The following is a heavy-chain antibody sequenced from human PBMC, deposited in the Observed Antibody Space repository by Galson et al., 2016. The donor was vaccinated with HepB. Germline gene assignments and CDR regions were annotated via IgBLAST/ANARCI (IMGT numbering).Heavy chain of an antibody. D-gene: IGHD3-16*01. CDR2: ISHTGST. V-gene: IGHV4-34*01. CDR3: ARSHLGFSLRSHFKRPRIDF. CDR1: GGSFNSYY. Sequence: ETLSLTCAVYGGSFNSYYWNWIRQPPGKGLEWIGEISHTGSTNYNPSLKSRVSISIDTSKYQFSLKPNSVTAADAAVYYCARSHLGFSLRSHFKRPRIDFWGQGTLVTVSS. J-gene: IGHJ4*02.